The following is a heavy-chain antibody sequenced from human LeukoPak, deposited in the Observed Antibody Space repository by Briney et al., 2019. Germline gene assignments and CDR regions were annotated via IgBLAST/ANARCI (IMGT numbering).Heavy chain of an antibody. J-gene: IGHJ5*02. CDR1: GGSFSVYY. Sequence: PSETLSLTCAVYGGSFSVYYWSGIRQPPRKGLEWIGEINHSGSTNYNPSLKSRVTISVDTSKNQFSLKLSSVTAADTAVYYCASRNIVEEINWCDPWGQGTLVTVSS. CDR2: INHSGST. CDR3: ASRNIVEEINWCDP. D-gene: IGHD2-15*01. V-gene: IGHV4-34*01.